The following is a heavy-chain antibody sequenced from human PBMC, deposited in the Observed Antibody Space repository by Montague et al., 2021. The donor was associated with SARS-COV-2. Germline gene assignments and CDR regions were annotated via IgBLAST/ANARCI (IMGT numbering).Heavy chain of an antibody. D-gene: IGHD3-22*01. Sequence: SETLSLTCAVHGGSFSGYYCSWSRLPPGKGLVLIGEVNHSCSTNYNPSLKSRVSISVDTSKNQFSLKLSSVTAADTAIYYCARAATTITMIVVVFTGAGWYFDLWGRGTLVTVSS. CDR1: GGSFSGYY. CDR2: VNHSCST. V-gene: IGHV4-34*01. J-gene: IGHJ2*01. CDR3: ARAATTITMIVVVFTGAGWYFDL.